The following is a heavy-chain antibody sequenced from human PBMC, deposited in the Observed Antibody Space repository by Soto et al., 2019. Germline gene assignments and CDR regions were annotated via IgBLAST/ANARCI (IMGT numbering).Heavy chain of an antibody. D-gene: IGHD6-6*01. V-gene: IGHV3-23*01. CDR2: ISGRVGST. CDR1: GFTFSDHG. J-gene: IGHJ5*02. CDR3: AKDRTIAARNYDA. Sequence: DVQLLESGGGLVQPGGSLSLACEASGFTFSDHGMSWVRQAPGKGLEWVSAISGRVGSTYYANSAKGRFTISRDNSKNTLFLQMSSLRDEDTAVYYCAKDRTIAARNYDAWGQGALVTVSS.